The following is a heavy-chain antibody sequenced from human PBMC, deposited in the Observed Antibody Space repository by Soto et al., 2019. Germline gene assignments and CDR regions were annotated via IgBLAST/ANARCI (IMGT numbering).Heavy chain of an antibody. CDR3: ARAKAVGATSYFDY. D-gene: IGHD1-26*01. J-gene: IGHJ4*02. Sequence: QVQLVESGGGVVQPGRSLRLSCAASGFTFSSYGIHWVRQAPGKGLEWVAVIWYDGSNKYYADSVKGRFTISRDNSKNTLYLQMNSLRAEDTAVYYCARAKAVGATSYFDYWGQRTLVTVSS. V-gene: IGHV3-33*01. CDR1: GFTFSSYG. CDR2: IWYDGSNK.